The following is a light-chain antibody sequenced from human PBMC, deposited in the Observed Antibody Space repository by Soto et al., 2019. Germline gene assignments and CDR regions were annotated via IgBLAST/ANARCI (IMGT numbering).Light chain of an antibody. CDR2: RNN. Sequence: QSVLTQPPSASGTPGQRVTISCSGSSSNIGSNYVYWYQQLPGTAPKLLIYRNNQRPSGVPDRFSGSKSGTSASLAISGLRSEDEADYYCAAWDDSARVFGTGTKVTVL. V-gene: IGLV1-47*01. CDR1: SSNIGSNY. J-gene: IGLJ1*01. CDR3: AAWDDSARV.